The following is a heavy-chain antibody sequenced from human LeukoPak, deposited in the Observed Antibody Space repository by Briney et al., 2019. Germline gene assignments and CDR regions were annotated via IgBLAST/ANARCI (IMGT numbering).Heavy chain of an antibody. CDR2: ISGSGGST. J-gene: IGHJ4*02. CDR1: GFTFSSYA. V-gene: IGHV3-23*01. CDR3: AKDMYNWNYGRLDY. Sequence: GGSLRLSCAASGFTFSSYAMSWVRQAPGKGLEWVSAISGSGGSTYYADSVKGRFTISRDNSKNTLYLQMNSLRAEDTAVYYRAKDMYNWNYGRLDYWGQGTLVTVSS. D-gene: IGHD1-7*01.